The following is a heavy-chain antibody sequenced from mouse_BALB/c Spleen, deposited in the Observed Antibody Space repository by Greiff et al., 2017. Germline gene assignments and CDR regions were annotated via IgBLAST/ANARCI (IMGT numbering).Heavy chain of an antibody. CDR1: GFTFSSYG. CDR3: ARRDYYGSSPRDYYFDY. CDR2: ISSGGSYT. V-gene: IGHV5-6*02. J-gene: IGHJ2*01. Sequence: EVMLVESGGDLVKPGGSLKLSCAASGFTFSSYGMSWVRQTPDKRLEWVATISSGGSYTYYPDSVKGRFTISRDNAKNTLYLQMSSLKSEDTAMYYCARRDYYGSSPRDYYFDYWGQGTTLTVSS. D-gene: IGHD1-1*01.